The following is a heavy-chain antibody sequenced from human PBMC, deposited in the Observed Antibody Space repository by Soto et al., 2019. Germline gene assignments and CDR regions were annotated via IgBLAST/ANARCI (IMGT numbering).Heavy chain of an antibody. Sequence: GGSLRLSCAASGFSFSYYYMTWIRQAPGSGLEWVSYISSSSGTISYANSVKGRFTISRDNAQKSLYLQMSSLRAEDTAVYYCARGTYSSKTDFDYWGQGTLVTVSS. D-gene: IGHD6-13*01. J-gene: IGHJ4*02. CDR2: ISSSSGTI. CDR3: ARGTYSSKTDFDY. CDR1: GFSFSYYY. V-gene: IGHV3-11*01.